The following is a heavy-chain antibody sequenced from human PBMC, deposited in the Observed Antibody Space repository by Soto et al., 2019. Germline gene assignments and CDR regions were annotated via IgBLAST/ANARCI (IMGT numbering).Heavy chain of an antibody. D-gene: IGHD2-21*01. V-gene: IGHV3-23*01. CDR3: ARDLASETLTFFDY. CDR2: FSGSDGST. J-gene: IGHJ4*02. CDR1: GFTFSNYA. Sequence: GGSLRLSCVASGFTFSNYAMNWVRQAPGKGPEWVAAFSGSDGSTFYADSVKGRFTVSGDNSKNTLYLQMNSLRAEDTAMYYCARDLASETLTFFDYWGQGTLVTVSS.